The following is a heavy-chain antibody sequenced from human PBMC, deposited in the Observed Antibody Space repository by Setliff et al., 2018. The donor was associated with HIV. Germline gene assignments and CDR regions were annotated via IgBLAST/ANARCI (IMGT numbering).Heavy chain of an antibody. CDR3: ARRGMGQFLEWFPPPRYYGIDV. CDR2: ISAYNGNT. CDR1: GYTFTSYG. V-gene: IGHV1-18*01. Sequence: AASVQVSCKASGYTFTSYGISWVRQAPGQGLEWMGWISAYNGNTNYAQKLQGRVTMTTDTSTSTAYMELRSLRSDDTAVYYCARRGMGQFLEWFPPPRYYGIDVWGQGTTVTVSS. J-gene: IGHJ6*02. D-gene: IGHD3-3*01.